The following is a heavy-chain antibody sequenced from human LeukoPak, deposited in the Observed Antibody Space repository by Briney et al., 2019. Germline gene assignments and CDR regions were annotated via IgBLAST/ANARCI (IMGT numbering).Heavy chain of an antibody. J-gene: IGHJ5*02. CDR1: GFTFSSYA. V-gene: IGHV3-30-3*01. Sequence: QSGGFLRLSCAASGFTFSSYAMHWVRQAPGKGLEWVAVISYDGSNKYYADSVKGRFTISRDNSKNTLYLQMNSLRAEDTAVYYCARSLQNYDYVWGSYRSIDPWGQGTLVTVSS. CDR3: ARSLQNYDYVWGSYRSIDP. D-gene: IGHD3-16*01. CDR2: ISYDGSNK.